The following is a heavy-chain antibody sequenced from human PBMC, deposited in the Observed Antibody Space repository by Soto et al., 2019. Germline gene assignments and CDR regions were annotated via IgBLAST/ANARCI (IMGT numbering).Heavy chain of an antibody. CDR1: GYTFTSYG. V-gene: IGHV1-18*01. Sequence: QVQLVQSGAEVKKPGASVKVSCKASGYTFTSYGISWVRQAPGQGLEWMGWISAYNGNTNYAQKLQGRVTMTTDTYTSTAYMELRSLRSDDTAVYYCAREGAYCSGGSCYSGGPYYYYGMDVWGQGTTVTVSS. CDR2: ISAYNGNT. D-gene: IGHD2-15*01. CDR3: AREGAYCSGGSCYSGGPYYYYGMDV. J-gene: IGHJ6*02.